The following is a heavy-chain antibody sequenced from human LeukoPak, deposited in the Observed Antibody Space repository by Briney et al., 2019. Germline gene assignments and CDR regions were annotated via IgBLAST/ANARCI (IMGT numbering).Heavy chain of an antibody. J-gene: IGHJ5*02. CDR2: IIPMLGIT. CDR1: GDSLINYY. V-gene: IGHV1-69*04. CDR3: ARDKGRDGYSPFDP. Sequence: GASVKVSCKASGDSLINYYFMWVRQAPGQGLEWMGRIIPMLGITTYAQRFQGRVTITADRSTSTAYMELRSLRSDDTAVYYCARDKGRDGYSPFDPWGQGTLVTVSS. D-gene: IGHD5-24*01.